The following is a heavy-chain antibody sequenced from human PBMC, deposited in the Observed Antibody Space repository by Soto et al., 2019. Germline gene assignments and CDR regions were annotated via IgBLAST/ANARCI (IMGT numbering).Heavy chain of an antibody. CDR3: VTSLNYDFWRDGGRHYYFDY. J-gene: IGHJ4*02. CDR1: GGSISSSYW. V-gene: IGHV4-4*02. D-gene: IGHD3-3*01. Sequence: KTSETLSLTCAVSGGSISSSYWWNWVRQPPGKGLEWIGKIYHSGSTNYNPSLKNRVTISVDKSNNQFSLRLSSVTAADTAVYFCVTSLNYDFWRDGGRHYYFDYWGQGTLVTVSS. CDR2: IYHSGST.